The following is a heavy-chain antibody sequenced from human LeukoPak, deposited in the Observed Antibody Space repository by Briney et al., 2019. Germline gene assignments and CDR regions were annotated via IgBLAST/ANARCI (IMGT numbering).Heavy chain of an antibody. CDR3: AKSATTVTSNFDY. CDR1: GFTFSSHG. Sequence: QPGGSLRLSCAASGFTFSSHGMSWVRQAPGKGLEWVSGISGSGGGTFYADSVRGRFTISRDNSKNTVYLQMNSPRAEDTAVYYCAKSATTVTSNFDYWGQGTLVTVSS. J-gene: IGHJ4*02. D-gene: IGHD4-17*01. V-gene: IGHV3-23*01. CDR2: ISGSGGGT.